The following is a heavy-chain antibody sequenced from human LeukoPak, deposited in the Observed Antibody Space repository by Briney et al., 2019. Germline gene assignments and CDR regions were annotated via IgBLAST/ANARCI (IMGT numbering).Heavy chain of an antibody. CDR2: IYSSGST. CDR3: ARDSGSYYYYAMDV. J-gene: IGHJ6*02. D-gene: IGHD1-26*01. CDR1: GFTVSSNY. V-gene: IGHV3-53*01. Sequence: PGGSLRLSCAASGFTVSSNYMSWVRQAPGKGLEWVSVIYSSGSTYYADSVKGRFTISRDNSKNTLYLQMNSLRVEDTAVYYCARDSGSYYYYAMDVWGQGTTVTVSS.